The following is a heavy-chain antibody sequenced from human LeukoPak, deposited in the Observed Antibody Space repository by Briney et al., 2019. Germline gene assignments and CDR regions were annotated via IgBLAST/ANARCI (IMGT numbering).Heavy chain of an antibody. Sequence: GGSLRLSCAASGFTFSSYAMSWVRQAPGKGLEWVSAISGSGGSTYYADSVKGRFTISRDNSKNTLYLQMNSLRAEDTAVYYCAKASLYYYGSGTEYSPFDYWGQGTLVTVSS. J-gene: IGHJ4*02. V-gene: IGHV3-23*01. CDR1: GFTFSSYA. CDR2: ISGSGGST. CDR3: AKASLYYYGSGTEYSPFDY. D-gene: IGHD3-10*01.